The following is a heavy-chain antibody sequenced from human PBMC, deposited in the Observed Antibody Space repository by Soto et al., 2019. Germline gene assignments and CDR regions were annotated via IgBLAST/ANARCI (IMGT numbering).Heavy chain of an antibody. CDR3: ARAPTDYSHDY. Sequence: PSETLSLTCTVSGGSISSGGYYWSWIRQHPGKGLEWIGYIYYSGSTYYNPSLKSRVTISVDTSKNQFSLKLSSVTAADTAVYFCARAPTDYSHDYWGLGNLVTVSS. D-gene: IGHD4-4*01. V-gene: IGHV4-31*03. CDR2: IYYSGST. CDR1: GGSISSGGYY. J-gene: IGHJ4*02.